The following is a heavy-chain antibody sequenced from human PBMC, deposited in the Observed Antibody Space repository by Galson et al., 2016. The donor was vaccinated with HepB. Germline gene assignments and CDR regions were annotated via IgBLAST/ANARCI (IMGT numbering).Heavy chain of an antibody. V-gene: IGHV4-34*01. J-gene: IGHJ2*01. Sequence: LSLTCSVYGGSFSSYSWSWIRQPPGKGLEWIGEVSHTGNTNYNPSPESRLTMSIDTSKNQFSLRLSSVTAADTAVYYCAREDWYFDLWGRGTLVTVSS. CDR1: GGSFSSYS. CDR2: VSHTGNT. CDR3: AREDWYFDL.